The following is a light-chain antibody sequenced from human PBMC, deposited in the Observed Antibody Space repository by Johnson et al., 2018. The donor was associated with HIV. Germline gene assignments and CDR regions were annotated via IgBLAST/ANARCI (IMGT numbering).Light chain of an antibody. V-gene: IGLV1-51*02. Sequence: QSILTQPPSVSAAPGQKVTISCSGSSSNIGNNYVSWYQQLPGTAPKLLIYENNKRPSGIPYRFSGSKSGTSATLGITGLQTGDEADYYCGTWDSSLSAGVFGTWTKVTVL. CDR2: ENN. J-gene: IGLJ1*01. CDR1: SSNIGNNY. CDR3: GTWDSSLSAGV.